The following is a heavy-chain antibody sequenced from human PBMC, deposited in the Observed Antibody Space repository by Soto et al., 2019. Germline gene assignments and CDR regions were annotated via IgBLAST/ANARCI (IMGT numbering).Heavy chain of an antibody. V-gene: IGHV4-31*03. J-gene: IGHJ4*02. CDR1: GDSIRSTTYF. CDR3: ARGNPIFDSSGLAFDY. D-gene: IGHD3-22*01. Sequence: SETLSLTCTVSGDSIRSTTYFWGWIRQPPGKGLEWIGYIYFGGSTYYNPSLQSRLTMSLDTSENQFSPKLSSLTAADTAVYFCARGNPIFDSSGLAFDYWGPGTLVTVSS. CDR2: IYFGGST.